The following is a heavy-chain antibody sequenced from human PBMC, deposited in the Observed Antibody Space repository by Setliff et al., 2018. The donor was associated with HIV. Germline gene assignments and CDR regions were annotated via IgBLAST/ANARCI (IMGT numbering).Heavy chain of an antibody. J-gene: IGHJ4*02. CDR1: GDSIKSHH. CDR3: ARSPSYRSSWEYYFDY. Sequence: SETLSLTCTVSGDSIKSHHWSWIRQPAGKGLEWLAYTDASGDTNYNPSLRGRVIISLDTSNQFSLKLSSVTAADAAVYYCARSPSYRSSWEYYFDYWGQGILVTVSS. V-gene: IGHV4-4*09. CDR2: TDASGDT. D-gene: IGHD6-13*01.